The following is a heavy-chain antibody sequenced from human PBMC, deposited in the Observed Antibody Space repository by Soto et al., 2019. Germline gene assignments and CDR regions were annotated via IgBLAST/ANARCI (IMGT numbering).Heavy chain of an antibody. CDR3: AKGVPGIAVAGTGYFQH. CDR2: ISGSGDST. V-gene: IGHV3-23*01. J-gene: IGHJ1*01. D-gene: IGHD6-19*01. Sequence: GWSLRLSYAASGFTFSSYSMSWVRQAPGKGLEWVSGISGSGDSTYYADSVKGRFTISRDHSKNTLYLQINSPRAEDTALYYCAKGVPGIAVAGTGYFQHWGQGTLVTVSS. CDR1: GFTFSSYS.